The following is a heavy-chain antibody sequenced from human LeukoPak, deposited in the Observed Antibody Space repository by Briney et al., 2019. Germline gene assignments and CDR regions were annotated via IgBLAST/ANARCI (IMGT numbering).Heavy chain of an antibody. CDR1: GYTFSSYA. D-gene: IGHD3-22*01. V-gene: IGHV1-18*01. CDR3: AREVPYDSSRYYQPFDY. J-gene: IGHJ4*02. Sequence: ASVKVSCKASGYTFSSYAISWVRQAPGQGLEWMGWISTYNGNIHYAQKLQGRVTMTTDTSTSTAYMELRSLRSDDTAVYYCAREVPYDSSRYYQPFDYWGQGTLVTVSS. CDR2: ISTYNGNI.